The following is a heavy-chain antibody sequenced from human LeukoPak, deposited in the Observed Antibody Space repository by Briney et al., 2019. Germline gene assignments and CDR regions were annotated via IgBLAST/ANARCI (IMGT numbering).Heavy chain of an antibody. CDR2: ISSSGSTI. D-gene: IGHD3-16*01. Sequence: GGSLRLSCAASGFTFSDYYMSWIRQAPGKGLEWVSYISSSGSTIYYADSVKGRFTISGDNAKNSLYLQMNSLRAEDTAVYYCARVQGGVLGIRYYYYGMDVWGQGTTVTVSS. J-gene: IGHJ6*02. V-gene: IGHV3-11*01. CDR3: ARVQGGVLGIRYYYYGMDV. CDR1: GFTFSDYY.